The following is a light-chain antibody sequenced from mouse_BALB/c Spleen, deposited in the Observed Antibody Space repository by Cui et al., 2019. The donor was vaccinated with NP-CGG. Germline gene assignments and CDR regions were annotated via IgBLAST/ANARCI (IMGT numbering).Light chain of an antibody. CDR2: GTN. J-gene: IGLJ1*01. CDR3: ALWYTNHWV. Sequence: HAVVSQESALTTSPGETVTFTCRSSTGAVTTRNYANWVQEKPDHLFTGLIGGTNNRVPGVPARFSGSLIGDKAALTITGAQTDDEAIYFCALWYTNHWVFGGGTKLTVL. CDR1: TGAVTTRNY. V-gene: IGLV1*01.